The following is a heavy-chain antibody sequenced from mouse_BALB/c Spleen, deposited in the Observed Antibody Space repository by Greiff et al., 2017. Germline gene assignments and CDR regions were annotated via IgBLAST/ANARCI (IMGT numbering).Heavy chain of an antibody. J-gene: IGHJ4*01. Sequence: EVKLMESGGGLVKPGGSLKLSCAASGSTFRDYYMYWVRQTPEKRLEWVATISDGGSYTYYPDSVKGRFTISRDNAKNNLYLQMSSLKSEDTAMYYCARGEYYAMDYWGQGTSVTVSS. V-gene: IGHV5-4*02. CDR1: GSTFRDYY. CDR2: ISDGGSYT. CDR3: ARGEYYAMDY.